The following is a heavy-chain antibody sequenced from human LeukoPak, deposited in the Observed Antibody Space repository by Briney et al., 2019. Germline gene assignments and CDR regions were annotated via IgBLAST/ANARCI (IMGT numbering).Heavy chain of an antibody. CDR1: GGPLSSFY. CDR3: ASSSELEREGGVVLYWFDP. Sequence: SETPSPTRTVFGGPLSSFYWGWVRQPPGKGLGGVGDIYHSGSTYYNPSLKSRVTISVDRSKNQFSLKLSSVTAADTAVYYCASSSELEREGGVVLYWFDPWGQGTLVTVSS. CDR2: IYHSGST. V-gene: IGHV4-59*12. J-gene: IGHJ5*02. D-gene: IGHD1-1*01.